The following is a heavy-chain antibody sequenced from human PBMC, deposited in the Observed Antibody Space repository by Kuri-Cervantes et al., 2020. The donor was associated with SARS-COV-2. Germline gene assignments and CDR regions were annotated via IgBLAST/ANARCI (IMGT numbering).Heavy chain of an antibody. Sequence: GGSLRLSCAASGFTFSSYGMHWVRQAPGKGLEWVAVTWYDGSNKYYADSVKGRFTISRDNSKNTLYLQMNSLRAEDTAVYYCARTYSSSFNPLTVSFIKFVYYSMDVWGQGTTVTVSS. J-gene: IGHJ6*02. CDR3: ARTYSSSFNPLTVSFIKFVYYSMDV. D-gene: IGHD6-6*01. CDR1: GFTFSSYG. V-gene: IGHV3-33*01. CDR2: TWYDGSNK.